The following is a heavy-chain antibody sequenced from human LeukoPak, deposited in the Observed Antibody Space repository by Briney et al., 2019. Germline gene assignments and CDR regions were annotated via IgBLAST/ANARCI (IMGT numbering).Heavy chain of an antibody. CDR2: LNQDGGEK. D-gene: IGHD1-14*01. Sequence: GGSLRLSCGASGFTFSTSWMIWVRQAPGKGLEWVANLNQDGGEKYYVDSVKGRFTISRDNGRNSLYLQMNSLRAEDTAVYYCAKEDPGCWGQGTLVTVSS. CDR1: GFTFSTSW. J-gene: IGHJ4*02. V-gene: IGHV3-7*03. CDR3: AKEDPGC.